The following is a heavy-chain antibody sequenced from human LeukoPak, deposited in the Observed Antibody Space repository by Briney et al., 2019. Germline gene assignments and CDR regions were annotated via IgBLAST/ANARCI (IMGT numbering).Heavy chain of an antibody. J-gene: IGHJ4*02. CDR1: SGSLSGFS. CDR2: INHSGNT. V-gene: IGHV4-34*01. D-gene: IGHD2-2*01. CDR3: ARVPGRPADVFDH. Sequence: SETLSLTCAVYSGSLSGFSWNWIGQPPGKRLEWIGEINHSGNTNYNPSLKSRLTISADTSKNQFSLKLSSATAADTAFYYCARVPGRPADVFDHWGQGTLVTVSS.